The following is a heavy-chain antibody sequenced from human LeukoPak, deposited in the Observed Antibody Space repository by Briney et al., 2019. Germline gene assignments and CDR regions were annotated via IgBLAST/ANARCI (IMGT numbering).Heavy chain of an antibody. D-gene: IGHD5-24*01. Sequence: IPGGSLRLSCAASGFTFSSYTMNWVRQAPGEGLEWVSSISGSSTYIYYADSVKGRFTISRDNAKNSLYLQMSSLRAEDTAVYYCARRMGRDGYNPNWFDPWGQGTLVTVSS. V-gene: IGHV3-21*01. J-gene: IGHJ5*02. CDR3: ARRMGRDGYNPNWFDP. CDR2: ISGSSTYI. CDR1: GFTFSSYT.